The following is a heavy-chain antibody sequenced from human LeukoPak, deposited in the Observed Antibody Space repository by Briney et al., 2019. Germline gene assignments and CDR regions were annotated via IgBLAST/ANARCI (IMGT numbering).Heavy chain of an antibody. Sequence: GGSLRLSCEASGFTFSNHWMHWVRQAPGKGLVWVSVISRDGSTSVYADSVRGRLTISRDNAKNTLYLQMNSLRVEDTAVYYCARGSRYGDYPYYCDFWGQGTLVTVSS. CDR3: ARGSRYGDYPYYCDF. D-gene: IGHD4-17*01. CDR2: ISRDGSTS. V-gene: IGHV3-74*01. CDR1: GFTFSNHW. J-gene: IGHJ4*02.